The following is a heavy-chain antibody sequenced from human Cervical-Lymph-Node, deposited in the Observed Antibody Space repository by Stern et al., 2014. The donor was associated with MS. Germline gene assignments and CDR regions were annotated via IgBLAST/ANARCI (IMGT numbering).Heavy chain of an antibody. CDR2: ISAYNGNT. V-gene: IGHV1-18*01. CDR3: ARGRVGATPPSYNWFDP. Sequence: VQLVQSGAEVKKPGASVKVSCKASGYTFTSYGISWVRQAPGQGLEWMGWISAYNGNTNYDQKLRGRVPMTTAQSPSTAYRELRSLRSDDTAVYYCARGRVGATPPSYNWFDPWGQGTLVTVSS. D-gene: IGHD1-26*01. J-gene: IGHJ5*02. CDR1: GYTFTSYG.